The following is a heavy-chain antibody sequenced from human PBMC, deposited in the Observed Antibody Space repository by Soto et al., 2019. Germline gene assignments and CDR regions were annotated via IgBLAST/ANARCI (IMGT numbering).Heavy chain of an antibody. CDR1: GFSFSSYS. CDR2: LSSSKTYI. Sequence: EVQLVESGGDLVQPGQSLRLSCAASGFSFSSYSMNWVRQAPGKGLEWISYLSSSKTYIWYADSVKGRFTISRDNAKNSLSLQMNSLRDEDTAVYYCVRDSGGAFDSWGLGTMVTVSS. V-gene: IGHV3-48*02. J-gene: IGHJ3*02. CDR3: VRDSGGAFDS. D-gene: IGHD5-12*01.